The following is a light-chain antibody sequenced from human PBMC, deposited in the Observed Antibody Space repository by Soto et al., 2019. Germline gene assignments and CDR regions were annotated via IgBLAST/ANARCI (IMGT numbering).Light chain of an antibody. V-gene: IGKV3-15*01. CDR2: GAS. CDR1: QSVSSN. CDR3: QQYNNWPIT. Sequence: EIVMTQSPATLSVSPGERPTLSCRASQSVSSNLAWYQQKPGQXPRXXIYGASTRATGIPARFSGSGSGTELTITISSLQSEDFEVYYCQQYNNWPITFGQGTRLEIK. J-gene: IGKJ5*01.